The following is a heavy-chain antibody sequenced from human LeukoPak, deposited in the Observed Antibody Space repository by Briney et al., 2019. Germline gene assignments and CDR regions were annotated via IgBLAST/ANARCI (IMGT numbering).Heavy chain of an antibody. CDR2: RSYDGSNK. J-gene: IGHJ4*02. CDR3: AGSLVPAAQFDY. Sequence: GGSLRLSCAASGFTFSSYGMHWVRQAPGKGLEWVAVRSYDGSNKYYADSVKGRFTISRDNSKNTLYLQMNSLRAEDTAVYYCAGSLVPAAQFDYWGQGTLVTVSS. D-gene: IGHD2-2*01. CDR1: GFTFSSYG. V-gene: IGHV3-30*03.